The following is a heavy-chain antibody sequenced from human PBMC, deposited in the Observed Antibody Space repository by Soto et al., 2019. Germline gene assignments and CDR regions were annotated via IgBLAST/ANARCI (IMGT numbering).Heavy chain of an antibody. Sequence: SETLSLTCTVSGGSISSSSYYWGWIRQPPGKGLEWIGSIYYSGSTYYNPSLKSRVTISVATSKNQFSLKLSSVAAADTAVYYCARLDGDIVVVVAATEAFDIWGQGTMVTVSS. V-gene: IGHV4-39*01. J-gene: IGHJ3*02. CDR2: IYYSGST. CDR1: GGSISSSSYY. CDR3: ARLDGDIVVVVAATEAFDI. D-gene: IGHD2-15*01.